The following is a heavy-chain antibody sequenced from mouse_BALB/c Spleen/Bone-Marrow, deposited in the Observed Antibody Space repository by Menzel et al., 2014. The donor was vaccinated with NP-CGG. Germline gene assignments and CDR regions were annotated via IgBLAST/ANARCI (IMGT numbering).Heavy chain of an antibody. CDR1: GFNIKDTY. D-gene: IGHD2-1*01. CDR2: IDPANGNT. V-gene: IGHV14-3*02. Sequence: EVQLQQSGAELVKPGASVKLSCTASGFNIKDTYMHWVKQRPEQGLEWIGRIDPANGNTKYDPKFQGKATITADTSSNTAYLQLSSLISEDTAVYYCARLGNYGPSYAMDYWGQGTSVTVSS. CDR3: ARLGNYGPSYAMDY. J-gene: IGHJ4*01.